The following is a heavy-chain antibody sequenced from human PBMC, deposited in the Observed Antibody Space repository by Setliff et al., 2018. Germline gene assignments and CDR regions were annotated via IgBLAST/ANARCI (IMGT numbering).Heavy chain of an antibody. CDR3: ARDRWELPNPNWFDP. J-gene: IGHJ5*02. CDR1: GYTFTSYG. V-gene: IGHV1-69*04. D-gene: IGHD1-26*01. Sequence: SVKVSCKASGYTFTSYGISWVRQAPGLGLEWMGTINPSSGRTSYAQKFQGRVTIIADKSTSTAYMELSSLRSEDTAVYYCARDRWELPNPNWFDPWGQGTLVTVSS. CDR2: INPSSGRT.